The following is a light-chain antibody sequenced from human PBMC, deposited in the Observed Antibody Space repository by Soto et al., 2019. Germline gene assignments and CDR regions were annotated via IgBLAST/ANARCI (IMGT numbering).Light chain of an antibody. Sequence: IVMTQSPDSLAVSLGERATINCKSSQSVLYSSNNKNYLAWYQQKPGQPPKLLIYWASTRESGVPDRFGGSGSGTDFTLTISSLQAEDVAVYYCQQYYSTPPMFAQGTKVEIK. CDR3: QQYYSTPPM. CDR1: QSVLYSSNNKNY. V-gene: IGKV4-1*01. CDR2: WAS. J-gene: IGKJ1*01.